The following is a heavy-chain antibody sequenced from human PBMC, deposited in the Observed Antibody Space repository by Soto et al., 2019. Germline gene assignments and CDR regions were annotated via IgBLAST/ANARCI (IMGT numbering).Heavy chain of an antibody. CDR3: AKENDYEFTWGSERYTSHY. J-gene: IGHJ4*01. V-gene: IGHV3-23*01. Sequence: GGSLRLSCTASGFTFRTYAMTWFRQAPGRGLEWVSAISGSAGTFYATSVKGRFTISRDNSRSTVYLQMHSLRAEDSAIYYCAKENDYEFTWGSERYTSHYWGRGTLVTVSS. D-gene: IGHD3-16*02. CDR2: ISGSAGT. CDR1: GFTFRTYA.